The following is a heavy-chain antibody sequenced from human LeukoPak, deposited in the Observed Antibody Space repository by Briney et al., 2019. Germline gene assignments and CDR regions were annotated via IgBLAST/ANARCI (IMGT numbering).Heavy chain of an antibody. J-gene: IGHJ5*02. CDR3: ARSVTADDNWFDP. V-gene: IGHV1-46*01. Sequence: ASVTVSCTASGYTFTSYYMHWVRQAPGQGLEWMGIINTSGGSTSYAQKFQGRVTMTRDRSTSTVYMELGSLRSEDTAVYYCARSVTADDNWFDPWGQGTLATVSS. CDR2: INTSGGST. CDR1: GYTFTSYY. D-gene: IGHD5-18*01.